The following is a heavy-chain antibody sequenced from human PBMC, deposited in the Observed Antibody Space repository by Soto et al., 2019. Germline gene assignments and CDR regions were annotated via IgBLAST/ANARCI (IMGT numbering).Heavy chain of an antibody. CDR2: IKPDGSEK. CDR3: ARDPDTYCTGGNCYRFDP. CDR1: GFIFSSNW. J-gene: IGHJ5*02. Sequence: HPGGSLRLSCAASGFIFSSNWMSWVRQAPGKGLEWVANIKPDGSEKYYVDSVKGRFTVSRDNAKNSLYLQMNSLRAEDTAVYYCARDPDTYCTGGNCYRFDPWGQVTLVTVYS. V-gene: IGHV3-7*01. D-gene: IGHD2-15*01.